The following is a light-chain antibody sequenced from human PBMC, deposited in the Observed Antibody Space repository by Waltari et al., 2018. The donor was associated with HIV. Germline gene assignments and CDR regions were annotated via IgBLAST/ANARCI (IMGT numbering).Light chain of an antibody. J-gene: IGLJ2*01. V-gene: IGLV3-25*03. CDR1: VLPSQY. Sequence: SYELTPPPSVSVSPAQTAVITCSGAVLPSQYCFCSHQRPGRAPLVFIYKDSERRSGLPERFSGSSAGTTVTLTITGVQAEDEADYYCQSTDSGGIHRIFGGGTKLTVL. CDR2: KDS. CDR3: QSTDSGGIHRI.